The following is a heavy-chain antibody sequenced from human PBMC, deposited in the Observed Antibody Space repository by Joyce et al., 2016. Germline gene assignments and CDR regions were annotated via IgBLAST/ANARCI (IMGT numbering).Heavy chain of an antibody. J-gene: IGHJ6*02. CDR2: ILPFFGAA. CDR1: GGDFSNYT. CDR3: ARGGTSSDHYFFYTLDV. Sequence: QVLLVQSGAAVKRPGSSLRVACKSAGGDFSNYTVNWVRQAPGQRLEWMGGILPFFGAAKYAEDFQGRVTLTADQSTRTAYLELSYLTSSDTAVYYCARGGTSSDHYFFYTLDVWGPGTTVIVSS. V-gene: IGHV1-69*01. D-gene: IGHD1-14*01.